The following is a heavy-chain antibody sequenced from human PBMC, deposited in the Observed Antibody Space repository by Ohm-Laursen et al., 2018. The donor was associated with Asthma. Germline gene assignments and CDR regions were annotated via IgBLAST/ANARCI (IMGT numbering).Heavy chain of an antibody. D-gene: IGHD1-1*01. Sequence: SLRLSCAASGFTFSSYWMHWVRQAPGKGPVWVSRLNTDGSGTWYADSVKGRFTISRDNAKNTLYLQMNSLRAQDTAVYYCAVRTTSAGFDVWGQGTTVTVSS. CDR2: LNTDGSGT. CDR1: GFTFSSYW. V-gene: IGHV3-74*01. CDR3: AVRTTSAGFDV. J-gene: IGHJ6*02.